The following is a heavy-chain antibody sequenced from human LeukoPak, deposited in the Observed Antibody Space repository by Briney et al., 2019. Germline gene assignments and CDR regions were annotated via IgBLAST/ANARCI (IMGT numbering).Heavy chain of an antibody. D-gene: IGHD3-16*01. Sequence: PSETLSLTCTVSGGSISSSSYYWGWLRQPPGKGLKWIGSIYYSGSTYYNPSLKSRVTISVDTSKNQFSLKLSSVTAADTAVYYCARDWGHYWYFDLWGRGTLVTVSS. J-gene: IGHJ2*01. CDR1: GGSISSSSYY. V-gene: IGHV4-39*07. CDR2: IYYSGST. CDR3: ARDWGHYWYFDL.